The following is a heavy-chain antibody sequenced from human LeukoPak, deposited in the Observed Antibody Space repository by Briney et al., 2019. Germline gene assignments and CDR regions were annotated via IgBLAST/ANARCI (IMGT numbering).Heavy chain of an antibody. D-gene: IGHD6-13*01. J-gene: IGHJ5*02. CDR3: ARSPLGSSYWFDP. CDR1: VGSTSSYY. V-gene: IGHV4-59*08. CDR2: IYYSVST. Sequence: SETLSLTCTVSVGSTSSYYWSWIRHPPGKGLEWIGYIYYSVSTNYNPSLKSRVTISVDTSKNQFSLKLSSVTAADTAVYYCARSPLGSSYWFDPWGQGTLVTVPS.